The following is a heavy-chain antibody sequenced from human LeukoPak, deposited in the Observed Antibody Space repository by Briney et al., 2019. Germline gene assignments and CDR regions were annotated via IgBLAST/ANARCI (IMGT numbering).Heavy chain of an antibody. CDR3: ARGVSRSGLGY. CDR2: IYYSGST. Sequence: SETLSLTCTVSGGSISSYYWSWIRQPPGKGLEWRGYIYYSGSTNYNPSLKSRVTISVDTSKNQFSLKLSSVTAADTAVYYCARGVSRSGLGYWGQGTLVTVSS. CDR1: GGSISSYY. J-gene: IGHJ4*02. D-gene: IGHD1-14*01. V-gene: IGHV4-59*01.